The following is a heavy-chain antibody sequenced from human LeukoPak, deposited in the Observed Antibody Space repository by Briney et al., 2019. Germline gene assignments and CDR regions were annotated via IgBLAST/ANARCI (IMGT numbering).Heavy chain of an antibody. CDR2: IYYSGST. CDR1: GGSVSGGSYY. D-gene: IGHD3-10*01. CDR3: AREWSSFDY. J-gene: IGHJ4*02. V-gene: IGHV4-61*01. Sequence: SETLSLTCTVSGGSVSGGSYYWSWIRQPPGKGLEWIGYIYYSGSTNYNPSLNSRVTISVDTSKNQLSLKLTSVTAADTAVYYCAREWSSFDYWGQGTLVTVSS.